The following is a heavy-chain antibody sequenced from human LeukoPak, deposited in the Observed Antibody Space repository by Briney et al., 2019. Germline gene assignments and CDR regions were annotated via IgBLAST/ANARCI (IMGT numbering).Heavy chain of an antibody. D-gene: IGHD2-15*01. V-gene: IGHV1-46*01. CDR1: GYTFTSYY. Sequence: ASVKVSCKASGYTFTSYYMHWVRQAPGQGLEWMGIINPSGGSTSYAQKFQGRVTMTRDMSTSTVYMELRSLRSDDTAVYYCARDFSSFCSGGSCYANGFDYWGQGTLVTVSS. CDR3: ARDFSSFCSGGSCYANGFDY. J-gene: IGHJ4*02. CDR2: INPSGGST.